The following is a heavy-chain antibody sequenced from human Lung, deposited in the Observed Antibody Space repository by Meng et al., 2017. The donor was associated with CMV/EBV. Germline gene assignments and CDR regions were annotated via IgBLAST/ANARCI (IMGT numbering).Heavy chain of an antibody. CDR1: GDSFSTQT. V-gene: IGHV1-69*13. J-gene: IGHJ4*02. CDR3: ARGRRNEPLFDY. D-gene: IGHD1-14*01. CDR2: LIAVFDKT. Sequence: SGGEVKKPGSSRKVACKTSGDSFSTQTFSWVRQAPGQGLEWMGGLIAVFDKTKAAPRFQDRVTFTADESTSTAYMELSSLTFDDTAVYFCARGRRNEPLFDYWGQGTLVTVSS.